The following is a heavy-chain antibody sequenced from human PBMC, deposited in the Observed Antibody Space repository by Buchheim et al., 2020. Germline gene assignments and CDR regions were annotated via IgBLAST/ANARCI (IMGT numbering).Heavy chain of an antibody. Sequence: EVQLVESGGGLVQPGGSLRLSCAASGFTFSSYEMNWVRQAPGKGLEWVSYISSSGSTIYYADSVKGRFTISRDNAKNSLYLQMNSLRAEDTAVYYCARGTFPHPDSSGYYFRELFYYYYGMDVWGQGTT. CDR2: ISSSGSTI. CDR1: GFTFSSYE. D-gene: IGHD3-22*01. CDR3: ARGTFPHPDSSGYYFRELFYYYYGMDV. V-gene: IGHV3-48*03. J-gene: IGHJ6*02.